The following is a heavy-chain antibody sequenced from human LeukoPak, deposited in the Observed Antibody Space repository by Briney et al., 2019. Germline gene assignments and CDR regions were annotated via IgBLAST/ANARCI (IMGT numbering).Heavy chain of an antibody. CDR3: AKDLAAAVVDGMDV. J-gene: IGHJ6*04. Sequence: PGGTLRLSCAASGFTFSSYAMSWIRQAPGKGLDWVSAVSGSGGSTYYADSVKGRFTISRDNSKNTLYLQMNSLRAEDTAVYYCAKDLAAAVVDGMDVCGKGTTVTVSS. D-gene: IGHD6-13*01. CDR1: GFTFSSYA. V-gene: IGHV3-23*01. CDR2: VSGSGGST.